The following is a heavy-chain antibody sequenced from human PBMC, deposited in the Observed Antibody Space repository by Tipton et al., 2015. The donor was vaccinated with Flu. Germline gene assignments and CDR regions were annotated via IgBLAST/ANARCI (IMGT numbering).Heavy chain of an antibody. Sequence: GSLRLSCAASGFTFSSYAMSWVRQAPGKGLEWVSAISGSGGSTYYADSVKGRFTISRDNSKNTLYLQMNSLRAEDTAVYYCAKDKITMVRGVQTPFDYWGQGTLVTVSS. V-gene: IGHV3-23*01. CDR2: ISGSGGST. CDR1: GFTFSSYA. CDR3: AKDKITMVRGVQTPFDY. J-gene: IGHJ4*02. D-gene: IGHD3-10*01.